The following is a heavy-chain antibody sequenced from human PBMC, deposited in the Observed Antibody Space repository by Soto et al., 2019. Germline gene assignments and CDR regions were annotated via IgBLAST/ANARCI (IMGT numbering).Heavy chain of an antibody. Sequence: QVQLVQSGAEVKKPGSSVKVSCKASGGTFSSYAISWVRQAPGQGLEWMGGIIPIFGTANYAQKFKGRVTITADKSTRTAYMELSSLRSEDTAVYYCARDPLDYGDYGYERYYYYGMDVWGQGTSVTVSS. CDR1: GGTFSSYA. V-gene: IGHV1-69*06. J-gene: IGHJ6*02. D-gene: IGHD4-17*01. CDR3: ARDPLDYGDYGYERYYYYGMDV. CDR2: IIPIFGTA.